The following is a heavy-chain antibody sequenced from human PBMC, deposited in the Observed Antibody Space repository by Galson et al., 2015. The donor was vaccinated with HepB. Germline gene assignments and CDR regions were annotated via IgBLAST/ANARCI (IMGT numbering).Heavy chain of an antibody. CDR3: ARDLGYYDFWSGSPRGMDV. J-gene: IGHJ6*02. Sequence: LTCTVSGGSVSSGDYYWSWIRQPPGKGLEWIGYIYYSGSTYYNPSLKSRVTISVDTSKNQFSLKLSSVTAADTAVYYCARDLGYYDFWSGSPRGMDVWGQGTTVTVSS. V-gene: IGHV4-30-4*01. CDR1: GGSVSSGDYY. D-gene: IGHD3-3*01. CDR2: IYYSGST.